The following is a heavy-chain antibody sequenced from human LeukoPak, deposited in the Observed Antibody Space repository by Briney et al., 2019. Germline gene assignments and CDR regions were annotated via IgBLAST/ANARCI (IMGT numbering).Heavy chain of an antibody. D-gene: IGHD5-18*01. CDR2: MNPNSGNT. V-gene: IGHV1-8*01. CDR1: GYTFTSYD. Sequence: ASVTVSCKASGYTFTSYDINWVRQATGQGLEWMGWMNPNSGNTGYAQKFQGRVTMTRNTSISTAYMELSSLRSEDTAVYFCARGRGYSWDQNYYFDYWGQGTLVTVSS. J-gene: IGHJ4*02. CDR3: ARGRGYSWDQNYYFDY.